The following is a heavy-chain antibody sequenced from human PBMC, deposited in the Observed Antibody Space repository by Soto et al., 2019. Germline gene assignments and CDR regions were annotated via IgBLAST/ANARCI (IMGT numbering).Heavy chain of an antibody. CDR1: AYTFTSYH. CDR3: ARKLYGRAFDI. V-gene: IGHV1-18*04. D-gene: IGHD2-8*01. J-gene: IGHJ3*02. Sequence: QAQLEQSGPEVKRPGASLKVSCKASAYTFTSYHISWVRQAPGQGLEWIGWINAFDDDANYSQKFQERVTMTAHGSTDTAYLDLRRLGSADTAIYYCARKLYGRAFDIWGQGTMVTVSS. CDR2: INAFDDDA.